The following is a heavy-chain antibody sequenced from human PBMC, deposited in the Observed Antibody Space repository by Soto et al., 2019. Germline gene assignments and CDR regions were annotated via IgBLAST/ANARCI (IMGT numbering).Heavy chain of an antibody. CDR2: IIPILGIA. CDR3: ARDCSGGSCYLDDAFDI. Sequence: ASVKVSCKASGGTFSSYTISWVRQAPGQGLEWMGRIIPILGIANYAQKFQGRVTITADKSTSTAYMELSSLRSEDTAVYYCARDCSGGSCYLDDAFDIWGQGTMVTVSS. CDR1: GGTFSSYT. D-gene: IGHD2-15*01. V-gene: IGHV1-69*04. J-gene: IGHJ3*02.